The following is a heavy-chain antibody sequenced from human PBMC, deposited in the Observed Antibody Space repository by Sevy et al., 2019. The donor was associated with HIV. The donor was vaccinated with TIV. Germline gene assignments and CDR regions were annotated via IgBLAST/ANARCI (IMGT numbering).Heavy chain of an antibody. CDR2: IRSKANSYAT. Sequence: GGSLRLSCAASGFTFSGSAMHWVRQASGKGLEWVGRIRSKANSYATAYAASVKGRFTISRDDSKNTAYLQMNSLKTEDTAVYYRTRHIMGSGWYKGWFDPWGQGTLVTVSS. CDR3: TRHIMGSGWYKGWFDP. V-gene: IGHV3-73*01. D-gene: IGHD6-19*01. CDR1: GFTFSGSA. J-gene: IGHJ5*02.